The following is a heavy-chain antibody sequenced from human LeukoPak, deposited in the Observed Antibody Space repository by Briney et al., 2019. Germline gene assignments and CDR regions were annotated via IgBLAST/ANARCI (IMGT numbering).Heavy chain of an antibody. CDR1: GGSFSGYY. D-gene: IGHD6-13*01. CDR3: ARERSSWTWRGAFDI. V-gene: IGHV4-34*01. J-gene: IGHJ3*02. Sequence: SETLSLTCAVYGGSFSGYYWSWIRQPPGKGLEWIGEINHSGSTNYNPSLKSRVTISVDTSKNQFSLKLSSVTAADTAAYYCARERSSWTWRGAFDIWGQGTMVTVSS. CDR2: INHSGST.